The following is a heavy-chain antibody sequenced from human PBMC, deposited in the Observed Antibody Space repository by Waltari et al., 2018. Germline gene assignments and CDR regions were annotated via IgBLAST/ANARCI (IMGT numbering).Heavy chain of an antibody. D-gene: IGHD3-22*01. CDR1: GFTFSSYA. J-gene: IGHJ4*02. CDR3: ARTIIFYDSSGRGTSFDY. CDR2: ISYDGSNK. V-gene: IGHV3-30-3*01. Sequence: QVQLVESGGGVVQPGGSLRLSCAASGFTFSSYAMHWVRQAPGKGLEWVAGISYDGSNKYYADSVKGRFTISRDNSKNTLYLQMNSLRAEDTAVYYCARTIIFYDSSGRGTSFDYWGQGTLVTVSS.